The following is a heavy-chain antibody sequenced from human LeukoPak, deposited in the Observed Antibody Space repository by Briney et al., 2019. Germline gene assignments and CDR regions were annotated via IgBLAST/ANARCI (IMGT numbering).Heavy chain of an antibody. CDR1: EFTFNIYA. CDR3: ARDDMYRNNSYYFDS. CDR2: ISGSGAST. Sequence: GGSLRLSCAASEFTFNIYAMSWVRQAPGKGLEWVSAISGSGASTYYADAVKGRFTTSRDNSKNTLYLQLNSLRAEDTAIYYCARDDMYRNNSYYFDSWGQGTLVPVSS. V-gene: IGHV3-23*01. J-gene: IGHJ4*02. D-gene: IGHD1-1*01.